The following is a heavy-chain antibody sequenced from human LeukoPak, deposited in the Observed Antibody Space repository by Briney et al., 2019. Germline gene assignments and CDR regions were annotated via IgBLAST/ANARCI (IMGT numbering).Heavy chain of an antibody. J-gene: IGHJ3*02. CDR3: ANLGYCSGGSCTDAFDI. Sequence: GSLRLSCAASGFTFSNDWMNWVRQPPGKGLEWIGEINHSGSTNYNPSLKSRVTISVDTSKNQFSLKLSSVTAADTAVYYCANLGYCSGGSCTDAFDIWGQGTMVTVSS. CDR1: GFTFSNDW. D-gene: IGHD2-15*01. V-gene: IGHV4-34*08. CDR2: INHSGST.